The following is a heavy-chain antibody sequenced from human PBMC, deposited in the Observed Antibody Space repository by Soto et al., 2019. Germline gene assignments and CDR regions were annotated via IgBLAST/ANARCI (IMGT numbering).Heavy chain of an antibody. CDR2: IHPGDSDT. Sequence: PGESLKISCNGSGYSFTSYWIGWVRQMPWKGLEWMGIIHPGDSDTRYSPSFQGQVTISADKSISTAYLQWSSLKASDTAMYYCARHPPRYCTNGVCYTPFDYWGQGTLVTVSS. V-gene: IGHV5-51*01. CDR1: GYSFTSYW. D-gene: IGHD2-8*01. CDR3: ARHPPRYCTNGVCYTPFDY. J-gene: IGHJ4*02.